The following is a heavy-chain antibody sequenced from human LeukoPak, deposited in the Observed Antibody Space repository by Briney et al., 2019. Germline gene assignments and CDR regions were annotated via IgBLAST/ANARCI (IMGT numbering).Heavy chain of an antibody. CDR3: ARDALAYYGGDCYSVY. Sequence: ASVKVSCKASGYTFTSYGISWVRQAPGQGLEWMGWISAYNGNTNYAQKLQGRVTMTTDTSTSTAYMELRSLRSDNTAVYYCARDALAYYGGDCYSVYWGQGTLVTVSS. D-gene: IGHD2-21*02. J-gene: IGHJ4*02. CDR2: ISAYNGNT. V-gene: IGHV1-18*01. CDR1: GYTFTSYG.